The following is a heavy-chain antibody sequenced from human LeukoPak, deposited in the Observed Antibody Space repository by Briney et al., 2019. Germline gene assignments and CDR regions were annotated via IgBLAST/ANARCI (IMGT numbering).Heavy chain of an antibody. Sequence: ASVKLSCKASGYTFTGYHLHWVRQAPGQGLEWMGWINCNSGGTNYAQKCQGRVTMTRGTSIRTVYMELSSLGSDDTAVFYCARVADYGGNSGLSALAFDIWGQGTIVTVSS. CDR2: INCNSGGT. V-gene: IGHV1-2*02. CDR1: GYTFTGYH. J-gene: IGHJ3*02. D-gene: IGHD4-23*01. CDR3: ARVADYGGNSGLSALAFDI.